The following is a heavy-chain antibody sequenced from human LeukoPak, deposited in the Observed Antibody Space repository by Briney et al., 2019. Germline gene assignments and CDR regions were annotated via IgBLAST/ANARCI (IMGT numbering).Heavy chain of an antibody. CDR3: ESKGRQVAPDS. J-gene: IGHJ4*02. Sequence: ASVKVSCKASGLTFTSYGFTWVLQAPGQELEWMGWISANKGDRHYEQSVQDRVTLTTDTATSTAYMDLRSVRSDDTAVYYCESKGRQVAPDSWGQGTLVTVTS. CDR2: ISANKGDR. D-gene: IGHD5-12*01. V-gene: IGHV1-18*01. CDR1: GLTFTSYG.